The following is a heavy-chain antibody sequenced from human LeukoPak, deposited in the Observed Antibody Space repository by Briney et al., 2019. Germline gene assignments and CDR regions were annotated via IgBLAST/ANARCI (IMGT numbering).Heavy chain of an antibody. J-gene: IGHJ5*01. D-gene: IGHD3-22*01. V-gene: IGHV1-18*01. CDR3: ARDLWNFYDDSGYNRDFGP. Sequence: ASVKVSCKATSRISWVRQAPGQGLERMGWIGTYGGDTYYAQKFQGRITVTTDTSTSTVYMELRNLRSDDTAVYYCARDLWNFYDDSGYNRDFGPWGQGTLVTVSS. CDR2: IGTYGGDT. CDR1: TSR.